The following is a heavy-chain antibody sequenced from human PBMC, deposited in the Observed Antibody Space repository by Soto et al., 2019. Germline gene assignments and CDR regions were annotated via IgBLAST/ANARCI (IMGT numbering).Heavy chain of an antibody. V-gene: IGHV1-3*01. CDR1: GYTFTIYA. J-gene: IGHJ5*02. D-gene: IGHD3-3*01. CDR2: INAGNGNT. CDR3: ARTYYDFWSGYDPYNWFDP. Sequence: GASVKVSCKASGYTFTIYAMHWVRQAPGQRLEWMGWINAGNGNTKYSQKFQGRVTITRDTSASTAYMELSSLRSEDTAVYYCARTYYDFWSGYDPYNWFDPWGQGTLVTVS.